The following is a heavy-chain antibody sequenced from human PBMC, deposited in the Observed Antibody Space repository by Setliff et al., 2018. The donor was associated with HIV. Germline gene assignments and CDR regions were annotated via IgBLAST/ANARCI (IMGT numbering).Heavy chain of an antibody. Sequence: SETLSLTCSVSGGSISSYSWSWIRQPPGKGLEWIGYIYHSGSAIYNPSLNSRVIISADRSKNQFSLKVNSVTAADTAVYYCVRVPDYWGPGTLVTVSS. CDR2: IYHSGSA. V-gene: IGHV4-59*12. CDR3: VRVPDY. CDR1: GGSISSYS. J-gene: IGHJ4*02.